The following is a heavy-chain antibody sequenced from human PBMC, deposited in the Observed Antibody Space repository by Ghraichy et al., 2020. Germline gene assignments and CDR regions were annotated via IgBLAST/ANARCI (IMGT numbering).Heavy chain of an antibody. D-gene: IGHD6-19*01. J-gene: IGHJ4*02. V-gene: IGHV4-34*01. CDR1: GGSFSGYY. Sequence: SETLSLTCAVYGGSFSGYYWSWIRQPPGKGLEWIGEINHSGSTNYKPSLKSRVTISVDTSKNQFSLKLSSVTAADTAVYYCARGGIVGAVAGTNYFDYWGQGTLVTVSS. CDR3: ARGGIVGAVAGTNYFDY. CDR2: INHSGST.